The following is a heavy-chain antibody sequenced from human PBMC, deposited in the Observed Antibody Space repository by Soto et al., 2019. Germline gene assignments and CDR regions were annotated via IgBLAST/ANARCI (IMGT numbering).Heavy chain of an antibody. J-gene: IGHJ4*02. CDR2: LSNSGTYT. CDR3: ARDRYVFDY. D-gene: IGHD3-16*01. CDR1: GFAFSDYY. V-gene: IGHV3-11*05. Sequence: PGGCLRLSCAAAGFAFSDYYMTWIRQAPGKGLEWVSSLSNSGTYTNYADSVKGRFITSRDNAKNSLFLHLNSLRAEDTAVYFCARDRYVFDYWGQGALVTVSS.